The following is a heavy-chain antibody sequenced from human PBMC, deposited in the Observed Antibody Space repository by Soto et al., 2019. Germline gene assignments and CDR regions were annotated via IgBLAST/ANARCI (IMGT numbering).Heavy chain of an antibody. J-gene: IGHJ4*02. D-gene: IGHD3-3*01. CDR3: ARDSGGYYDFGSGYSRFDY. CDR2: ISAYNGNT. CDR1: GYTFTSYG. V-gene: IGHV1-18*01. Sequence: GASVKVSCKASGYTFTSYGISWVRQAPGQGLEWMGWISAYNGNTNYAQKLQGRVTMTTDTSTSTAYMELRSLRSDDTAVYYCARDSGGYYDFGSGYSRFDYWGQGTLVTVSS.